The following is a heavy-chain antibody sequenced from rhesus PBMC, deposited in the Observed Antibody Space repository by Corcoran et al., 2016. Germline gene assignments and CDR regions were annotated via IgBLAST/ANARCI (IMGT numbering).Heavy chain of an antibody. D-gene: IGHD1-38*01. J-gene: IGHJ4*01. Sequence: QLHLQESGPGPVKPSETLPHTCAHTAVPISTRLWRWTTQARGKGLEWIGYINGRGCRNNYNPSLQSRVTLSVATSKNQLSLRLNSVTAADTAVYYCTKSPGTWTFDYWGQGVLVTVSS. CDR2: INGRGCRN. CDR1: AVPISTRL. V-gene: IGHV4-169*01. CDR3: TKSPGTWTFDY.